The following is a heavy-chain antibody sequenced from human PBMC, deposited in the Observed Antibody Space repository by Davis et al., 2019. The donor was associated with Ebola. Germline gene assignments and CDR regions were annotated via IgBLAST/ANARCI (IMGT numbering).Heavy chain of an antibody. CDR1: GGTFSSYA. CDR3: ARGGTYSSGWYFDY. CDR2: IIPILGIA. Sequence: SVKVSCKASGGTFSSYAISWVRQAPGQGLEWMGRIIPILGIANYAQKFQGRVTITADKSTSTAYMELSSLRSEDTAVYYCARGGTYSSGWYFDYWGQGTLVTVSS. J-gene: IGHJ4*02. D-gene: IGHD6-19*01. V-gene: IGHV1-69*04.